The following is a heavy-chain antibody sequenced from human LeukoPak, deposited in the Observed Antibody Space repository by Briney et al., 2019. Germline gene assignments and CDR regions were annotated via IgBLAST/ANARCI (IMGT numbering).Heavy chain of an antibody. Sequence: SQTLSLACTVSGGSISSGGYYWSWIRQHPGKGLEWIGYIYYSGSTYYNPSLKSRVTISVDTSKNQFSPKLSSVTAADTAVYYCARDPPYYDFWSGYSDAEYFQHWGQGTLVTVSS. J-gene: IGHJ1*01. CDR1: GGSISSGGYY. V-gene: IGHV4-31*03. CDR2: IYYSGST. CDR3: ARDPPYYDFWSGYSDAEYFQH. D-gene: IGHD3-3*01.